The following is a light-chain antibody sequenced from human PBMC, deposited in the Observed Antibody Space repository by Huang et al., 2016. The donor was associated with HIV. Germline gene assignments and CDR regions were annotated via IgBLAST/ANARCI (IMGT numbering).Light chain of an antibody. V-gene: IGKV3-11*01. CDR1: QRVGTY. Sequence: EIVLTQSPATLSLSPGEGATLSCRASQRVGTYLAWYQQKPGQAPRLLIYGASNRATGIPARFSGSGSGTDFTLTISSLEPEDFAVYYCQQRSSWYTFGQGTKLEIK. CDR3: QQRSSWYT. J-gene: IGKJ2*01. CDR2: GAS.